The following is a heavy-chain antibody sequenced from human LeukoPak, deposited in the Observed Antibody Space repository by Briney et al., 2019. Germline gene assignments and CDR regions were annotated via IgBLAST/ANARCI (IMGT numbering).Heavy chain of an antibody. J-gene: IGHJ4*02. D-gene: IGHD3-3*01. CDR3: ARGGVPGGFYGSFDY. Sequence: PSETLSLTRTVSGGSISTYYWSWMRQPPGRGLEWIGYIYYSGSTNHNPSLQSRVTISVDTSKNQFSLKLNSVTAADTAVYYCARGGVPGGFYGSFDYWGQGTLVSVSS. V-gene: IGHV4-59*01. CDR1: GGSISTYY. CDR2: IYYSGST.